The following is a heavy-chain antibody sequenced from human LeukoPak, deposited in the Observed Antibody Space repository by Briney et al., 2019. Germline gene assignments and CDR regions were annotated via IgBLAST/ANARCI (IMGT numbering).Heavy chain of an antibody. J-gene: IGHJ4*02. CDR1: GYTFTDFF. D-gene: IGHD5-24*01. CDR3: ARSDVEMATISHYFDY. CDR2: INARTGVA. V-gene: IGHV1-2*06. Sequence: GASVKVSCETSGYTFTDFFVYWVRQAPGQGLEWLGRINARTGVANAAQAFKGRVTMTRDTSISTAYMELSRLRSDDTAVYYCARSDVEMATISHYFDYWGQGTLVTVSS.